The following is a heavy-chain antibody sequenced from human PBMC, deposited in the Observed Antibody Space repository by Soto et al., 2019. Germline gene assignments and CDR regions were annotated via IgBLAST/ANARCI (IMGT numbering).Heavy chain of an antibody. CDR2: ISSSSSYI. Sequence: GGSLRLSCAASGFTFSSYSMNWVRQAPGKGLEWVSSISSSSSYIYYADSVKGRFTISRDNAKNSLYLQMNSLRAEDTAVYYCARDLAPDGDYAPYYYYGMDVWGQGTTVTVSS. V-gene: IGHV3-21*01. CDR1: GFTFSSYS. D-gene: IGHD4-17*01. CDR3: ARDLAPDGDYAPYYYYGMDV. J-gene: IGHJ6*02.